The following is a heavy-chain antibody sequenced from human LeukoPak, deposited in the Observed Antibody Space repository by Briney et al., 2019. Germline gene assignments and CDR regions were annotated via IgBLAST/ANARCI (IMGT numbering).Heavy chain of an antibody. CDR1: GYTFTSYA. Sequence: ASVKVSCKASGYTFTSYAMHWVRQAPGQRLEWMGWINAGNGNTKYSQKFQGRVTITRDTSASRAYMELSSLRSEDTAVYYCARGGDSYGYSNDYWGQGTLVTVSS. CDR3: ARGGDSYGYSNDY. D-gene: IGHD5-18*01. CDR2: INAGNGNT. V-gene: IGHV1-3*01. J-gene: IGHJ4*02.